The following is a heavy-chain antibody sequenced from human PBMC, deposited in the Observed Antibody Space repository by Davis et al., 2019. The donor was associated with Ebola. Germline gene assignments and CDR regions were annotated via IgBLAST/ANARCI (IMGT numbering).Heavy chain of an antibody. V-gene: IGHV3-15*01. J-gene: IGHJ6*02. CDR1: GFSFSHAW. CDR2: IRSETDGGST. CDR3: TTDPPHYGSVRDDYYYYGMDV. Sequence: GESLKLSCAASGFSFSHAWMSWVRQAPGTGLEWVGRIRSETDGGSTDYAAPVKGRFTISRDDSKSTLYLQMNSLKIEDSAVYYCTTDPPHYGSVRDDYYYYGMDVWGQGTTVTVSS. D-gene: IGHD3-10*01.